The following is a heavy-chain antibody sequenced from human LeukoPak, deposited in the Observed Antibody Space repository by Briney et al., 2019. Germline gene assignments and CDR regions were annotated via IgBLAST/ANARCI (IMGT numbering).Heavy chain of an antibody. V-gene: IGHV4-31*11. CDR2: IYYSGST. CDR3: ARAESSLGWLRFDY. CDR1: GGSISSGTYY. D-gene: IGHD5-12*01. J-gene: IGHJ4*02. Sequence: PSQTLSLTCAVSGGSISSGTYYWTWIRQHPGMGLEWIGYIYYSGSTNYNPSLKSRVTMSVDTSKNQFSLKLSSVTAADTAVYYCARAESSLGWLRFDYWGQGTLVTVSS.